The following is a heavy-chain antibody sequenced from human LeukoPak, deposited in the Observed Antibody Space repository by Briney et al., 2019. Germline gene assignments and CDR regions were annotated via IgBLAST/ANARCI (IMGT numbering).Heavy chain of an antibody. V-gene: IGHV4-59*08. D-gene: IGHD1-7*01. CDR2: IYYSGTT. CDR1: GGSISNYY. Sequence: SETLSLTCTVSGGSISNYYWNWIRQPPGKGLEWIGYIYYSGTTNYNPSLKSRVTISVDASKNQFSLKVNSVTAADTAIYYCARVGYNWNLWFDTWGQGTKVTVSS. CDR3: ARVGYNWNLWFDT. J-gene: IGHJ3*02.